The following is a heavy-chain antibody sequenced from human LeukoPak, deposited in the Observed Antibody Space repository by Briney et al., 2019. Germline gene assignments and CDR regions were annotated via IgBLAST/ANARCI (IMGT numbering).Heavy chain of an antibody. CDR1: GYTFTSYG. V-gene: IGHV1-18*01. J-gene: IGHJ5*02. D-gene: IGHD5-18*01. Sequence: ASVKVSCKASGYTFTSYGISWVRQAPGQGLEWMGWISAYNGNTNYAQKLQGRGTMTTDTSTSTAYMELRSLRSDDTAVYYCARADPALPTANWFDPWGQGTLVTVSS. CDR2: ISAYNGNT. CDR3: ARADPALPTANWFDP.